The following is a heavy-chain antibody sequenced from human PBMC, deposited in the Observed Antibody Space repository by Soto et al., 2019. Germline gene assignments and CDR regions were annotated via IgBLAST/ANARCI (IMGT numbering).Heavy chain of an antibody. D-gene: IGHD1-1*01. CDR2: ISYDGSNK. CDR1: GFTFSSYG. CDR3: AKDKVRTSKYYDYYVMDV. J-gene: IGHJ6*02. Sequence: QVQLVESGGGVVQPGRSLRLSCAASGFTFSSYGMHWVRQAPGKGREWVAVISYDGSNKYYADSVKGRFTISRDNSKNTLYLQMNSLRAEDTAVYYCAKDKVRTSKYYDYYVMDVWGQGTTVTVSS. V-gene: IGHV3-30*18.